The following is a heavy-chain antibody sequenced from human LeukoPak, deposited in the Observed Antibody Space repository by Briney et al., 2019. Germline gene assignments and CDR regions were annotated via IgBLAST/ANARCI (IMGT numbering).Heavy chain of an antibody. V-gene: IGHV3-33*01. CDR1: GFTFSSYG. D-gene: IGHD3-3*01. J-gene: IGHJ4*02. Sequence: GALRLSCAASGFTFSSYGMHWVRQAPGKGLEWVAVIWYDGSNKYYADSVKGRFTISRDNSKNTLYLQMNSLRAEDTAVYYCARDRVDTIFGVVITSSYFDYWGQGTLVTVSS. CDR2: IWYDGSNK. CDR3: ARDRVDTIFGVVITSSYFDY.